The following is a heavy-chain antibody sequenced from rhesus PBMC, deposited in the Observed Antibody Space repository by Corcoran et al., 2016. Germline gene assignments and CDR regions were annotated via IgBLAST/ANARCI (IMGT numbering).Heavy chain of an antibody. CDR3: AREKDDY. Sequence: QVQLQESGPGLVKPSETLSLTCTVSGASISSNWWTWIRQPPGKGLEWIGDIDGNSGRTNYNPSLKSRVTMSKDASKNHFSLKLSSVTAADTVVYYCAREKDDYWGQGVLVTVSS. V-gene: IGHV4-80*01. CDR1: GASISSNW. CDR2: IDGNSGRT. J-gene: IGHJ4*01.